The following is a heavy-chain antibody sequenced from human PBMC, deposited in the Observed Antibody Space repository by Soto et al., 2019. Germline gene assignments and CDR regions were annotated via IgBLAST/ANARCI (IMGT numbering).Heavy chain of an antibody. J-gene: IGHJ5*02. Sequence: QVQLVQSGAEVKKPGASVKVSCKASGYTFTSYGISWVRQAPGQGLEWMGWISAYNGNTNYAQKLQGRVTMTTDTTTSTAYMELRSLRSDDTAVYYCARDPNIVVVPAAPMFDPWGQGTLVTVSS. D-gene: IGHD2-2*01. CDR3: ARDPNIVVVPAAPMFDP. CDR1: GYTFTSYG. V-gene: IGHV1-18*01. CDR2: ISAYNGNT.